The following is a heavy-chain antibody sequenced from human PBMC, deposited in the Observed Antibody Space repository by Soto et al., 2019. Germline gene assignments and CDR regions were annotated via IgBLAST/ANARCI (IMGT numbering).Heavy chain of an antibody. CDR2: IKSKTDGGTT. D-gene: IGHD5-18*01. CDR1: GFTFSNAW. CDR3: TTDQRGYIYGYSFYYSYGMDV. V-gene: IGHV3-15*01. Sequence: PGGSLRLSCAASGFTFSNAWMSWVRQAPGKGLEWVGRIKSKTDGGTTDYAAPVKGRFTISRDDSENTLYLQMNSLKTEDTAVYYCTTDQRGYIYGYSFYYSYGMDVWGQGTTVTV. J-gene: IGHJ6*02.